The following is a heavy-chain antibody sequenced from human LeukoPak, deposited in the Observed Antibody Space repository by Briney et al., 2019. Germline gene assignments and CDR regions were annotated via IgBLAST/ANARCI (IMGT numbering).Heavy chain of an antibody. CDR2: IIPIFGIA. V-gene: IGHV1-69*04. D-gene: IGHD3-22*01. CDR3: ARGAYYYDSSGPRSSYWYFDL. Sequence: SVKVSCKASGGTFSSYAISWVRQAPGQGLEWMGRIIPIFGIANYAQKFQGRVTITADKSTSTAYMELSSLRSEDTAVYYCARGAYYYDSSGPRSSYWYFDLWGRGTLVTVSS. CDR1: GGTFSSYA. J-gene: IGHJ2*01.